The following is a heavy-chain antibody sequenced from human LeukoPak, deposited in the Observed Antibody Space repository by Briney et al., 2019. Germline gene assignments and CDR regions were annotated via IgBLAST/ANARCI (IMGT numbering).Heavy chain of an antibody. V-gene: IGHV4-59*01. CDR3: AGGRVWLAFDS. D-gene: IGHD5-18*01. CDR2: VYYSGST. J-gene: IGHJ4*02. Sequence: SETLSLTCTLSRGPISNYYWTRIRQPPPQGLEWIAYVYYSGSTNYNPSLKSRVSISVDTSKNQFSLKLSSVTAADTAVYYCAGGRVWLAFDSWGQGTLLTVSS. CDR1: RGPISNYY.